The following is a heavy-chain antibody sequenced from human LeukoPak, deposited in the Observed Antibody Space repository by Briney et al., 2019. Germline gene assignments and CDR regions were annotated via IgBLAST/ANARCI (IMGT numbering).Heavy chain of an antibody. Sequence: PVGSLRLSCAASGFTFSSYGMHWVRQAPGKGLEWVAFIRYDGSNKYYADSVKGRFTISRDNSKNTLYLQMNSLRAEDTAVYYCAKAGIAAAGTGDGYWGQGTLVTVSS. CDR1: GFTFSSYG. J-gene: IGHJ4*02. CDR3: AKAGIAAAGTGDGY. D-gene: IGHD6-13*01. CDR2: IRYDGSNK. V-gene: IGHV3-30*02.